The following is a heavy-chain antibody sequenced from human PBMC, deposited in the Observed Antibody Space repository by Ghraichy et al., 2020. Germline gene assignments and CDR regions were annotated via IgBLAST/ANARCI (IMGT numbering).Heavy chain of an antibody. Sequence: SETLSLTCTVSGGSVSSGSYYWSWIRQPPGKGLEWIGYIYYSGSTNYNPSLKSRVTISVDTSKNQFSLKLSSVTAADTAVYYCARVSEYYDSSGYFFFDYWGQGTLVTVSS. V-gene: IGHV4-61*01. CDR1: GGSVSSGSYY. CDR2: IYYSGST. J-gene: IGHJ4*02. CDR3: ARVSEYYDSSGYFFFDY. D-gene: IGHD3-22*01.